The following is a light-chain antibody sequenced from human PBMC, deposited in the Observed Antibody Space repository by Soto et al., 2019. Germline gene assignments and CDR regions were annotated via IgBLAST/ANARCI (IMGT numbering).Light chain of an antibody. CDR3: QQYGSSGT. V-gene: IGKV3-20*01. J-gene: IGKJ1*01. CDR2: GAS. Sequence: IVITQTPAPLSVSPGARSTLSCRASQSVSNNYVAWYQQKPGQAPRLLLYGASNRATGIPDRFSGSGSGTDFTLTISRLEPEYFAVYYCQQYGSSGTFGQGTKVDIK. CDR1: QSVSNNY.